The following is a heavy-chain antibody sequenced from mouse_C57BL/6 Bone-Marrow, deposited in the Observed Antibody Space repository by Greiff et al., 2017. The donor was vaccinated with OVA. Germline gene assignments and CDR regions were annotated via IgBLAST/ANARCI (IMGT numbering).Heavy chain of an antibody. J-gene: IGHJ1*03. CDR3: ARWAITTVVARDWYFDV. Sequence: EVQLQQSGPELVKPGASVQISCKASGYSFTDYNMNWVKQSNGKSLEWIGVINPNYGTTSYNQKFKGKATLTVDQSSSTAYMQLNSLTSEDSAVYYCARWAITTVVARDWYFDVWGTGTTVTVSS. V-gene: IGHV1-39*01. CDR1: GYSFTDYN. D-gene: IGHD1-1*01. CDR2: INPNYGTT.